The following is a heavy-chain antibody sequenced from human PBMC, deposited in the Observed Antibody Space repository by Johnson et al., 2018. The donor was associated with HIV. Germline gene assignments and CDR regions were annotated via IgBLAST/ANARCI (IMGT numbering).Heavy chain of an antibody. CDR1: GFTFSNAW. V-gene: IGHV3-15*01. CDR3: ASRSTSMTDAFDI. Sequence: VQLVESGGGLVKPGGSLRLSCAASGFTFSNAWMSWVRQAPGKGLEWVGRIKSKTDGGTTDYAAPVKGRFTISRYDSKNTLYLQMNSLKTEDTAVYYCASRSTSMTDAFDIWGQGTMVTVSS. D-gene: IGHD2-2*01. J-gene: IGHJ3*02. CDR2: IKSKTDGGTT.